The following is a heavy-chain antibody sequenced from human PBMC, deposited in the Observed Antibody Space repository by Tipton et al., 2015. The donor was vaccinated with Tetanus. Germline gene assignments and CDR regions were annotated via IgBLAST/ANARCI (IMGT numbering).Heavy chain of an antibody. Sequence: TLSLTCNVSGGSINTGDYYWSWIRQPPGKGLEWIGYIYYTGNTYYNPSLKSRVTISVDSSKNQFSLKLTSLTAAGTAVYYCARRLIQNWFDPWGQGTLVTVSS. CDR1: GGSINTGDYY. CDR3: ARRLIQNWFDP. D-gene: IGHD2-8*01. J-gene: IGHJ5*02. CDR2: IYYTGNT. V-gene: IGHV4-30-4*01.